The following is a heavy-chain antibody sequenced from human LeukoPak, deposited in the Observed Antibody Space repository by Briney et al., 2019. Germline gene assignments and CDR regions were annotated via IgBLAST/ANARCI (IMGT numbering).Heavy chain of an antibody. D-gene: IGHD6-13*01. CDR3: ARETRIAAACLEY. CDR2: IIPIFGTA. CDR1: GGTFSSYA. J-gene: IGHJ4*02. Sequence: SVKVSCKASGGTFSSYAISWVRQTPGQGLEWMGGIIPIFGTANYAQKFQGRVTITADKSTSTAYMELSSLRSEGTAVYYCARETRIAAACLEYWGQGTLVTVSS. V-gene: IGHV1-69*06.